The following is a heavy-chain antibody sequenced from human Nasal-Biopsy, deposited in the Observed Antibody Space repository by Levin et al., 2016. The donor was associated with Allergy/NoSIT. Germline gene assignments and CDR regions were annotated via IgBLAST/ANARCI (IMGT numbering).Heavy chain of an antibody. CDR2: IGYRETA. V-gene: IGHV4-30-4*01. CDR3: AREVKAATDTDAFDI. Sequence: WVRQPPGKGLEWIGYIGYRETAYYNPSLKSRVSISMDTSTNQFSLELTFVTAADTAVYYCAREVKAATDTDAFDIWGQGTMVIVSS. D-gene: IGHD6-13*01. J-gene: IGHJ3*02.